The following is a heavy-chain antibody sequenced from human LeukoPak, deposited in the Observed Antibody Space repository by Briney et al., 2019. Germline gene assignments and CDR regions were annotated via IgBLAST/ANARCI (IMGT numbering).Heavy chain of an antibody. Sequence: SETLSLTCAVYGGSLYGYSWSWIRQPPGKGLEWIGETNDSGGTNYNPSLKSRVTISVDTSKNQFSLKLSSVTAADTAVYYCASHTYYYGSGLTFDYWGQGTLVTVSS. CDR3: ASHTYYYGSGLTFDY. J-gene: IGHJ4*02. CDR1: GGSLYGYS. V-gene: IGHV4-34*01. CDR2: TNDSGGT. D-gene: IGHD3-10*01.